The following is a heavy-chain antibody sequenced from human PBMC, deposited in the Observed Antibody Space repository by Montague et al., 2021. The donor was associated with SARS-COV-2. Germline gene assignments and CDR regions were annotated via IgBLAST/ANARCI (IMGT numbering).Heavy chain of an antibody. J-gene: IGHJ4*02. V-gene: IGHV4-39*01. CDR1: GGCISNSIYY. CDR3: ARPGSGYSYGSGAFDY. CDR2: IYYTENT. Sequence: SETLSLTCTVSGGCISNSIYYWDWIRQPPGKGLEWIGSIYYTENTYYNPSLKSRVTISIDTSKNQFSLKLSSVTAADTAVYYCARPGSGYSYGSGAFDYWGQGTPVTVSS. D-gene: IGHD5-18*01.